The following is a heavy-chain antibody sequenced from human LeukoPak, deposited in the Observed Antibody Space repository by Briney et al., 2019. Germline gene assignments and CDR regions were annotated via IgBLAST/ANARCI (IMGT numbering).Heavy chain of an antibody. V-gene: IGHV3-23*01. J-gene: IGHJ4*02. Sequence: GRSLRLSCAASGIIFSNYAMTWVRQAPGKGLEWVSVISGSGGSTYYADSVKGRFTISRDNSKNTLYLQMNSLRAEDTAVYFCAKRGVVIRVFLVGFHKEAYYFDSWGQGALVTVSS. D-gene: IGHD3-10*01. CDR1: GIIFSNYA. CDR2: ISGSGGST. CDR3: AKRGVVIRVFLVGFHKEAYYFDS.